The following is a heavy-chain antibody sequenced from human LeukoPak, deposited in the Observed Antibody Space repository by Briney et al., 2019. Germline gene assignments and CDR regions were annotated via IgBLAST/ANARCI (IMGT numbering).Heavy chain of an antibody. D-gene: IGHD2-2*02. Sequence: SETLSLTCTVSGGSISSYHWSWIRQPPGKGLEWIGYIYYSGSTNYNPSLKSRVTISVDTSKNQFSLKLSSVTAADTAVYYCARQGRYNDAFDIWGQGTMVTVSS. V-gene: IGHV4-59*08. CDR2: IYYSGST. CDR1: GGSISSYH. J-gene: IGHJ3*02. CDR3: ARQGRYNDAFDI.